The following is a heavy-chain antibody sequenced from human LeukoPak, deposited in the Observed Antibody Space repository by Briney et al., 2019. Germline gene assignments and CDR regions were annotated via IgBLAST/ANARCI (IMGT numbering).Heavy chain of an antibody. CDR2: IHHSGGS. Sequence: SETLSLTCGVEYGALSGYYWTWIRQPPGKGLECIGEIHHSGGSNYNASLKSRVTISLDTSKNQFSLKLTSMTAADTATYFCARGGGLRRSWLDLWGQGTLVTVSS. CDR1: YGALSGYY. D-gene: IGHD3-16*01. V-gene: IGHV4-34*01. J-gene: IGHJ5*02. CDR3: ARGGGLRRSWLDL.